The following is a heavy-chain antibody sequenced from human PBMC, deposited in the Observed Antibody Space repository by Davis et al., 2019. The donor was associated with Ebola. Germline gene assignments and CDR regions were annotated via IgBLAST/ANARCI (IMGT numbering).Heavy chain of an antibody. D-gene: IGHD2/OR15-2a*01. V-gene: IGHV4-34*01. CDR1: RGSFRGYY. CDR2: INHSGST. J-gene: IGHJ4*02. Sequence: SATLSLTCAVSRGSFRGYYCRWIRQSPGKGLAWIGEINHSGSTNYNPSLKSRVTISVDTSKNQFSLKLSSVTAADTAVYYCARGRPFFWGQGTLVTVSS. CDR3: ARGRPFF.